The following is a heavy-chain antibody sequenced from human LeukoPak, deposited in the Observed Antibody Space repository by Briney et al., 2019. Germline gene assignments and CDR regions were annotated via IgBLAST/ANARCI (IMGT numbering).Heavy chain of an antibody. D-gene: IGHD3-22*01. CDR3: ASSTYDSSGYYG. V-gene: IGHV3-21*06. CDR1: GFTFSTYS. J-gene: IGHJ4*02. Sequence: GGSLRLSCAASGFTFSTYSMNWVRQAPGKGLEWASSISSSSSYIYYADSLKGRFTISRNNAKNSLYLQMNSLRAEDTAVYYCASSTYDSSGYYGWGQGTLVTVSS. CDR2: ISSSSSYI.